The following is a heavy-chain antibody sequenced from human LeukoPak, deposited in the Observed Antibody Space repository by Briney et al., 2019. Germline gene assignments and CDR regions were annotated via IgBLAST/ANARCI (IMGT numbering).Heavy chain of an antibody. V-gene: IGHV3-7*01. J-gene: IGHJ4*02. Sequence: GGSLRLSCAASGFTFSSYWMSWVRQAPGKGLEWVANIKQDGSEKYYVDSVKGRFTISRDNAKNSLYLQMNSLRAEDTGVFYCTLCIAAAGSFEYWGQGNRVTVSS. CDR3: TLCIAAAGSFEY. D-gene: IGHD6-13*01. CDR2: IKQDGSEK. CDR1: GFTFSSYW.